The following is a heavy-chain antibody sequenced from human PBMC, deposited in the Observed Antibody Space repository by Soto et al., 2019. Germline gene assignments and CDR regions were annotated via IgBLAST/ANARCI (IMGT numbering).Heavy chain of an antibody. CDR1: GYSISSSNW. CDR2: IYYSGST. J-gene: IGHJ4*02. D-gene: IGHD6-13*01. Sequence: SETLSLTCAVSGYSISSSNWWGWIRQPPGKGLEWIGYIYYSGSTYYNPSLKSRVTISVDTSKNQFSLKLSSVTAADTAVYYCARGGGSSWAFDYWGQGTLVTVSS. CDR3: ARGGGSSWAFDY. V-gene: IGHV4-28*03.